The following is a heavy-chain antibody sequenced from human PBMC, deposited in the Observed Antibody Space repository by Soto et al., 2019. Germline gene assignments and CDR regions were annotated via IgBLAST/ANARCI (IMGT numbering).Heavy chain of an antibody. V-gene: IGHV3-48*01. CDR1: GFTFSHYS. Sequence: EVQLVESGGGLVQPGGSLRLSCAASGFTFSHYSMNWVRQAPGKGLEWVSYISSSSYTMNYADSVKGRFTISRDNAKNSLYLQMNSPRGEDTAVYYCARDVDYWGQGTLVTVSS. CDR2: ISSSSYTM. J-gene: IGHJ4*02. CDR3: ARDVDY.